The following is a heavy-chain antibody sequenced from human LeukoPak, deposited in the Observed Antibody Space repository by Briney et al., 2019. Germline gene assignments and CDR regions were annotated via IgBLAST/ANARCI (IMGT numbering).Heavy chain of an antibody. CDR3: AREEYCTTSSCYFWGNYMDV. V-gene: IGHV3-72*01. CDR1: GFSFSHHC. D-gene: IGHD2-8*01. J-gene: IGHJ6*03. Sequence: PGGSLRLSCVASGFSFSHHCMDWVRQVPGKGLEWVARSRNKANNYITEYAASVKGRFTISRDDSKNSVYLEMNSLKTEDTAVYYCAREEYCTTSSCYFWGNYMDVWGNGTTVAVSS. CDR2: SRNKANNYIT.